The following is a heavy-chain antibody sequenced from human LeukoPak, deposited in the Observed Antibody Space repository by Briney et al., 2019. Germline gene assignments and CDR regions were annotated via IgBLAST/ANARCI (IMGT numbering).Heavy chain of an antibody. CDR2: IMPLFGTA. J-gene: IGHJ5*02. CDR3: ARDVHGDYGSGWFVP. CDR1: GGTFNNSA. Sequence: ASVKLSCKTCGGTFNNSAISWVRQAPGQGLEWLGGIMPLFGTAGYAQKFQGRVTITKDESTRTVYLELNSLTSDDTAVYYCARDVHGDYGSGWFVPWGQGTLVSVSS. V-gene: IGHV1-69*05. D-gene: IGHD4-17*01.